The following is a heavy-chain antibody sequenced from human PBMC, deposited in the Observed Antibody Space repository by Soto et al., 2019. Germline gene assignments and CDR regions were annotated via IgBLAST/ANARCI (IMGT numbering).Heavy chain of an antibody. D-gene: IGHD4-4*01. CDR1: GYTFTGYY. V-gene: IGHV1-2*02. CDR2: INPNSGGT. CDR3: ATGVTTRGRCFDY. J-gene: IGHJ4*02. Sequence: PSVKVSCKASGYTFTGYYMHWVRQAPGQGLEWMGWINPNSGGTNYAQKFQGRVTMTRDTSISTAYMELSRLRSDDTAVYYCATGVTTRGRCFDYWGQGTLVTVSS.